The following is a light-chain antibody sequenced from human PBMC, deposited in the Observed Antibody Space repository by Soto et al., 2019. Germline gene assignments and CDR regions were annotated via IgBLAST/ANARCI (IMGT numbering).Light chain of an antibody. CDR2: GAS. Sequence: EIVMTQSPATLSVSPGERATLSCRASQSVGSYLAWYQQKPGQAPRLLIYGASTRATGISPRFSGSGSGTEFTLTIGSLQSEDFAVYYCQQYNNWPRTFGQGTKLEIK. J-gene: IGKJ1*01. CDR1: QSVGSY. CDR3: QQYNNWPRT. V-gene: IGKV3-15*01.